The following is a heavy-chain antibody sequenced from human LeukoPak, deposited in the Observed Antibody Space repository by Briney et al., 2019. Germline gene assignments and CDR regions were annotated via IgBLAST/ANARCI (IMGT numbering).Heavy chain of an antibody. CDR2: INHSGST. CDR3: ARAGGVAGSFDY. D-gene: IGHD6-19*01. J-gene: IGHJ4*02. Sequence: SETLSLTCAVYGGSFSGYYWSWIRQPPGKGLEWIGEINHSGSTNYNPSLKSRVTISVDTSKNQFSLKLSSVTAADTAVYYCARAGGVAGSFDYWGQGTLVTVSS. CDR1: GGSFSGYY. V-gene: IGHV4-34*01.